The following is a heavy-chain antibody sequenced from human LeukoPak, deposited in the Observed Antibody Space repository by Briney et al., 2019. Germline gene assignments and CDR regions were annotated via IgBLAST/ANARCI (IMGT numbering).Heavy chain of an antibody. CDR1: GDSISSYY. Sequence: ASETLSLTCTVSGDSISSYYWSWIRQPAGKGLEWIGRIYTSGSTKYNPSFKSRVTMSVDTSKNQLSLKLSSVTAADTAVYYCARSSIVGATIGYFDYWGQGTLVTVSS. V-gene: IGHV4-4*07. CDR2: IYTSGST. D-gene: IGHD1-26*01. J-gene: IGHJ4*02. CDR3: ARSSIVGATIGYFDY.